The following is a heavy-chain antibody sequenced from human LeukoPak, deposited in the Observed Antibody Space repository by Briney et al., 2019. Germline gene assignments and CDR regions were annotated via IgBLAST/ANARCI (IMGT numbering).Heavy chain of an antibody. J-gene: IGHJ4*02. D-gene: IGHD4-23*01. CDR3: VRDYGGNSYPFDY. CDR2: INHSGST. Sequence: SETLSLTCAVYGGSFSGYYWSWIRQPPGKGLEWIGEINHSGSTNYNPSLKSRVTISVDTSKNQFSLKLSSVTAADTAVYYCVRDYGGNSYPFDYWGQGTLVTVSS. CDR1: GGSFSGYY. V-gene: IGHV4-34*01.